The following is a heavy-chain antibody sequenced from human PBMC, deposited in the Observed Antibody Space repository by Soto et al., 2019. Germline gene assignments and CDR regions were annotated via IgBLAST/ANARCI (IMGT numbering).Heavy chain of an antibody. J-gene: IGHJ6*03. CDR3: ARSKGGGSGWYYMDV. CDR2: ISGSGSAT. Sequence: GGSLRLSCAASGFTFSSYGMNWVRQAPGKGLEWVSYISGSGSATYLADSVKGRLTISRDNARNSLYLQMNSLRAEDTAVYYCARSKGGGSGWYYMDVWGKGTTVTVSS. V-gene: IGHV3-48*01. D-gene: IGHD6-19*01. CDR1: GFTFSSYG.